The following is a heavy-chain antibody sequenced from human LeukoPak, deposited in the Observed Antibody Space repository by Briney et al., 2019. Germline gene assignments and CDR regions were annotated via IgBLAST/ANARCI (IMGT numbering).Heavy chain of an antibody. CDR1: GFTFSSYG. V-gene: IGHV3-33*01. Sequence: PGGSLRLSCAASGFTFSSYGMHWVRQAPGKGLEWVAVIWYDGSNKYYADSVKGRFTISRDNSKNTPYLQMNSLRAEDTAVYYCARGPSSSSTDDAFDIWGQGTMVTVSS. D-gene: IGHD6-6*01. CDR3: ARGPSSSSTDDAFDI. J-gene: IGHJ3*02. CDR2: IWYDGSNK.